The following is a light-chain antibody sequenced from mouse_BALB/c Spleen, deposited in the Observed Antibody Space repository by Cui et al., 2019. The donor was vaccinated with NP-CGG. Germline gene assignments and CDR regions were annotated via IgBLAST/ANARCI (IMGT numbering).Light chain of an antibody. CDR3: AQWYSNHWV. CDR2: VTN. CDR1: TWALSTSHS. Sequence: QAVVTHKSALTTSPGETVTLTLGSRTWALSTSHSVNWVKEKPDHLFTGLIGVTNTQAPGVPAGFSGFLIGDKAALTTKGAQTEDGAKYFCAQWYSNHWVFGGGTKLTVL. J-gene: IGLJ1*01. V-gene: IGLV1*01.